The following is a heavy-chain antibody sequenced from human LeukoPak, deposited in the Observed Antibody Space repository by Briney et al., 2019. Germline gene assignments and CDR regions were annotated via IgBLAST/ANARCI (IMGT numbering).Heavy chain of an antibody. CDR1: GFTFSAYW. J-gene: IGHJ6*02. Sequence: GGSLRLSCAASGFTFSAYWMHWVRQAPGKGLVWVGRINDVGSDSSYVDSVKGRFTISRDNAKNSLYLQMNSLRAEDTALYYCAKDRGGYCSGGSCRYYYYYGMDVWGQGTTVTVSS. V-gene: IGHV3-74*01. D-gene: IGHD2-15*01. CDR3: AKDRGGYCSGGSCRYYYYYGMDV. CDR2: INDVGSDS.